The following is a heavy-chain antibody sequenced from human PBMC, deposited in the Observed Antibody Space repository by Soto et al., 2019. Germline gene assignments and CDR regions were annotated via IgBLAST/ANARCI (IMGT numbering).Heavy chain of an antibody. CDR3: ARAGDNYGSGTFSPPLRYYFNS. J-gene: IGHJ4*02. CDR2: INPSGGRT. CDR1: GYTFTTHY. V-gene: IGHV1-46*01. Sequence: QVQLVQSGTEVKKPGASVKVSCKASGYTFTTHYMHWVRQAPGQGLEWMGIINPSGGRTTYALKFQGRVTVTSDTSTNTVYVELTSLRSEDTAIYFCARAGDNYGSGTFSPPLRYYFNSWGQGTLVTVSS. D-gene: IGHD3-10*01.